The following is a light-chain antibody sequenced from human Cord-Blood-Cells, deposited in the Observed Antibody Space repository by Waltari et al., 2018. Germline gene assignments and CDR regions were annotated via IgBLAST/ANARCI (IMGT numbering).Light chain of an antibody. CDR1: STYVGGYNY. Sequence: ALTQPPAAPGSPGQPVTTSSPRPSTYVGGYNYVYWYQQHPGKAPKLMIYEVSKRPSGVPDRFSGSKSGNTASLTVSGLQAEDEADYYCSSYAGSNNYVFGTGTKVTVL. CDR2: EVS. CDR3: SSYAGSNNYV. J-gene: IGLJ1*01. V-gene: IGLV2-8*01.